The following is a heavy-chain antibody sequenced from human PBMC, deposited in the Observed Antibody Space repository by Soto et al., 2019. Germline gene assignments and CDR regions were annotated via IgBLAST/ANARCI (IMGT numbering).Heavy chain of an antibody. D-gene: IGHD4-17*01. V-gene: IGHV4-39*07. CDR3: ARADYFTTEVDP. Sequence: SETLSLTCTVYGGCISSSSYYWGWIRQPPGKGLEWIGSIYYSGSTYYNPSLKSRVTISVDTSKNQFSLKLSSVTAADTAVYYCARADYFTTEVDPWGQETLVTVSS. CDR1: GGCISSSSYY. J-gene: IGHJ5*02. CDR2: IYYSGST.